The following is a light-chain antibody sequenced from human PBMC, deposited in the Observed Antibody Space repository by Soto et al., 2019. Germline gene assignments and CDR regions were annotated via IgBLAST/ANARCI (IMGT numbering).Light chain of an antibody. Sequence: EIVLTQSPGTLSLSPGDRASLSCRASQTVSSSYLAWYQQKPGQAPRLLIYGTSSRATGIPDRFSGSGSGTDFTLTISRLEPEDFAVYYCQQYKNWPRTFGQGTKVDI. CDR2: GTS. CDR3: QQYKNWPRT. V-gene: IGKV3-20*01. J-gene: IGKJ1*01. CDR1: QTVSSSY.